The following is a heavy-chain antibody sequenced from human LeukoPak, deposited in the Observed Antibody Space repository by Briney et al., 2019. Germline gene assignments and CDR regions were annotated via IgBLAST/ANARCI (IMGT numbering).Heavy chain of an antibody. D-gene: IGHD4-23*01. CDR2: ISRGGSDI. Sequence: GGSLRLSCAASGFTSSNYEMNWVRQAPGQGLEWVSYISRGGSDIYHADSVKGRFTISSDNAKNSVYLQMNSLRAEDTAVYYCARAQLLRLENFLDYWGQGTLVTVSS. V-gene: IGHV3-48*03. CDR3: ARAQLLRLENFLDY. J-gene: IGHJ4*02. CDR1: GFTSSNYE.